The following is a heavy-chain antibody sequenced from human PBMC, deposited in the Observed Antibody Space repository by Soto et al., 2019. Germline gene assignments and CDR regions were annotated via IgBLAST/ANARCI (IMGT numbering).Heavy chain of an antibody. D-gene: IGHD2-2*01. Sequence: ASVKVSCKASGYTFTSYYMHWVRQAPGQGLEWMGIINPSGGSTSYAQKFQGRVTMTRDTSTSTVYMELSSLRSEDTAVYYCARDKWVQCSSTSFYGTFRIAVAGKTPYYFDYWGQGTLVTVSS. CDR1: GYTFTSYY. J-gene: IGHJ4*02. CDR3: ARDKWVQCSSTSFYGTFRIAVAGKTPYYFDY. CDR2: INPSGGST. V-gene: IGHV1-46*03.